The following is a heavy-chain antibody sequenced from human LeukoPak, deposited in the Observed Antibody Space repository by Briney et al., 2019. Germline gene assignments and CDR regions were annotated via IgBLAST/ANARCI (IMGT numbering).Heavy chain of an antibody. Sequence: SETLSLTCTVSGGSISSYYWSWIRQPPGKGLEWIGYIYYSGSTNYNPSLKSRVTISVDTSKNQFSLKLSSVTAADTAVYYCARVRGGSPDAFDIWGQGTMVTVSS. CDR3: ARVRGGSPDAFDI. V-gene: IGHV4-59*01. CDR1: GGSISSYY. D-gene: IGHD1-26*01. CDR2: IYYSGST. J-gene: IGHJ3*02.